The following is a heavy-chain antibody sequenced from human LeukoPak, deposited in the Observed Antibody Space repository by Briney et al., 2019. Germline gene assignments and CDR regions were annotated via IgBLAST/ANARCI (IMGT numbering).Heavy chain of an antibody. CDR1: GRYFSGYD. J-gene: IGHJ5*02. CDR3: ARGGSGMVVTAISIGHSFDP. V-gene: IGHV4-34*01. D-gene: IGHD2-21*02. CDR2: INHSGST. Sequence: SETLSLTCAVYGRYFSGYDWSWIRQPPGKGLEWIGEINHSGSTNYNPSLKSRVTISVDTSKNQFSLKLSSVTAADTAVYYCARGGSGMVVTAISIGHSFDPWGQGTLVTVSS.